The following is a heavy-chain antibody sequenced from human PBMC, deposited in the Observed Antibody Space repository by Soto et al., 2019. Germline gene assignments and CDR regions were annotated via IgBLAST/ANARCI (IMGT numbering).Heavy chain of an antibody. J-gene: IGHJ4*02. D-gene: IGHD4-17*01. CDR1: GFTFSSRW. CDR2: INSDGTTI. V-gene: IGHV3-74*01. Sequence: GGSLRLSCASSGFTFSSRWMHLVRQAPGKGLVWVSRINSDGTTITYADSVKGRFTISRDNAKNTLYLQMNSLRAEDTAVYYCARGTQTTVTTRLFDCWGQGTLVTVSS. CDR3: ARGTQTTVTTRLFDC.